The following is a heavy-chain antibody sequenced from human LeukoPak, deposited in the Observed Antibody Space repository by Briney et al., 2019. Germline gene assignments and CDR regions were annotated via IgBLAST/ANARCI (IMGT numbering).Heavy chain of an antibody. J-gene: IGHJ4*02. D-gene: IGHD3-22*01. CDR1: GYTFTGYY. CDR2: IIPIFGTA. V-gene: IGHV1-69*13. Sequence: PSASVKVSCKASGYTFTGYYMHWVRQAPGQGLEWMGGIIPIFGTANYAQKFQGRVTITADESTSTAYMELSSLRSEDTAVYYCARTDYYDSSGPPDYWGQGTLVTVSS. CDR3: ARTDYYDSSGPPDY.